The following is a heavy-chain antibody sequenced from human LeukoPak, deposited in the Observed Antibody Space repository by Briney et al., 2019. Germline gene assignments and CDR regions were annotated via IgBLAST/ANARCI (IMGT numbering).Heavy chain of an antibody. V-gene: IGHV3-9*01. Sequence: GGSLRLSCAASGFTFDDYAMHWVRQAPGKGLGWVSGISWNSGSIGYADSVKGRFTISRDNAKNSLYLQMNSLRAEDTALYYCAKEAPGIAAAAALDYWGQGTLVTVSS. CDR1: GFTFDDYA. CDR3: AKEAPGIAAAAALDY. J-gene: IGHJ4*02. D-gene: IGHD6-13*01. CDR2: ISWNSGSI.